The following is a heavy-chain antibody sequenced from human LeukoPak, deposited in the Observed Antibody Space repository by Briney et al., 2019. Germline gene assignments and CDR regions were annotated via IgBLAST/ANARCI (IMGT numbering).Heavy chain of an antibody. D-gene: IGHD3-10*01. Sequence: ASVKVSCKASGYTFTSYDINWVRQATGQGLEWMGWMNPNSGNTGYAEKFQGRVTITADTSTDTAYMELSSLRSEDTAVYYCATDLGRESQTPFDYWGQGTLVTVSS. CDR1: GYTFTSYD. J-gene: IGHJ4*02. V-gene: IGHV1-8*01. CDR2: MNPNSGNT. CDR3: ATDLGRESQTPFDY.